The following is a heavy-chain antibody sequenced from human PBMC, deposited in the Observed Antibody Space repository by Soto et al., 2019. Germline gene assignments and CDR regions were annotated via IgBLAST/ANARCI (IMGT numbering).Heavy chain of an antibody. D-gene: IGHD3-3*01. CDR2: ISYDGGNK. Sequence: PGGSLRLSCAASGFSFSNYVMHWVRQTPGKGLEWVAGISYDGGNKDCADSVKGRFTISRDNSKNTLYLQMSSLKSEDTAVYYCAKTPVKGYDLWSGYSDFWGQGTLVTVSS. V-gene: IGHV3-30*18. CDR3: AKTPVKGYDLWSGYSDF. CDR1: GFSFSNYV. J-gene: IGHJ4*02.